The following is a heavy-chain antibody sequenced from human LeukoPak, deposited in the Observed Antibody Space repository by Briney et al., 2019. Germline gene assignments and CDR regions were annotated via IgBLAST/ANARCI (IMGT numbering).Heavy chain of an antibody. D-gene: IGHD3-10*01. CDR3: AKLTDYYGSGPQYYFDY. J-gene: IGHJ4*02. Sequence: GGSLRLSCAASGLTFSSYSMNWVRQAPGKGLEWVSVISGSGGSTDYADSVKGRFTISRDNSKNTLYLQMNSLRAEDTAVYYCAKLTDYYGSGPQYYFDYWGQGTLVTVSS. CDR2: ISGSGGST. CDR1: GLTFSSYS. V-gene: IGHV3-23*01.